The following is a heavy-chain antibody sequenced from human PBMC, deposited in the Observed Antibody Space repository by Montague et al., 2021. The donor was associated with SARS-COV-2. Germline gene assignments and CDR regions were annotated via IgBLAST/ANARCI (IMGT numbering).Heavy chain of an antibody. CDR1: GFTFSNYN. CDR2: ISSSSNYI. V-gene: IGHV3-21*01. Sequence: SLRLSCAASGFTFSNYNMNWVRQAPGRGLEWVSSISSSSNYIYYADSVKGRFTISRDNAKNSLYLQMNSLRAEDTAVYYCARDFDTAMKWCFDSWGQGILVTVSS. J-gene: IGHJ4*02. D-gene: IGHD5-18*01. CDR3: ARDFDTAMKWCFDS.